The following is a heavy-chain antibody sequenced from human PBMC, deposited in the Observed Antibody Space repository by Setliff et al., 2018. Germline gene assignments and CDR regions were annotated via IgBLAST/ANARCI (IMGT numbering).Heavy chain of an antibody. J-gene: IGHJ4*02. D-gene: IGHD6-6*01. CDR3: ATRRAARSPLTG. V-gene: IGHV1-18*01. CDR1: GYTFSSYG. CDR2: ISAYNGNT. Sequence: ASVKVSCKASGYTFSSYGISWVRQAPGQGLEWMGWISAYNGNTNYAQKFRGRVTMTTDTSTSTGYMELRSLRPDDTAVYYCATRRAARSPLTGWGQGTQVTVSS.